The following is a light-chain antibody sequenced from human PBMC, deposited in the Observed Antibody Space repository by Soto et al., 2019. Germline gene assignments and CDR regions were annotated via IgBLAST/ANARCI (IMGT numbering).Light chain of an antibody. V-gene: IGKV3-15*01. CDR3: QQYNNWPGT. J-gene: IGKJ1*01. CDR1: QSVSSN. Sequence: EIVMTQSPASLSVSAGDRATLSCSASQSVSSNCACYQQTRGQPTRLLIYGASTRATGIPAWISGSGSGTEFTPTSSRVQSEDFAVYYCQQYNNWPGTFGQGTKVDIK. CDR2: GAS.